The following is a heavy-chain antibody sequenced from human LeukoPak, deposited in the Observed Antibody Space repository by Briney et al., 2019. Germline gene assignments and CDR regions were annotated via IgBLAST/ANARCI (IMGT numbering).Heavy chain of an antibody. CDR2: ISNSGST. J-gene: IGHJ4*02. D-gene: IGHD2-21*02. Sequence: SETLSLTCTVYGGSINSGGYYWSWIRQHPGKGLEWIGYISNSGSTYYHPSLRSRLSISVDTSKNQFSLKLSSVTAADTAVYYCARAYCGGDCYLNVLDYWGQGTLVTVSS. CDR1: GGSINSGGYY. V-gene: IGHV4-31*03. CDR3: ARAYCGGDCYLNVLDY.